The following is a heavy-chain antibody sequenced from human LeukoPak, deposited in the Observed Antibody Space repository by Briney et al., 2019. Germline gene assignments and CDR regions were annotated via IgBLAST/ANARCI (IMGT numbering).Heavy chain of an antibody. CDR3: AKSPNSGYYYSLFDY. CDR1: GFTFDDYV. V-gene: IGHV3-43*02. D-gene: IGHD3-22*01. CDR2: ISGDGVST. J-gene: IGHJ4*02. Sequence: GGPLRLSCAASGFTFDDYVMHWVRQAPGKGLEWVSHISGDGVSTYYADSVKGRFTVSRDNSKNSLYLQMNSLRAEDTALYYCAKSPNSGYYYSLFDYWGQGTLVTVSS.